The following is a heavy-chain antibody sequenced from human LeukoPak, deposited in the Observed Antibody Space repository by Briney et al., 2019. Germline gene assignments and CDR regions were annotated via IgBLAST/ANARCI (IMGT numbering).Heavy chain of an antibody. CDR3: ANYGSGYFYY. J-gene: IGHJ4*02. D-gene: IGHD3-3*01. CDR2: INSDGSST. V-gene: IGHV3-74*01. Sequence: PGGSLRLSCAASGFTFSSNWMHWVRQAPGKGLVWVSRINSDGSSTNYADSVRGRFTISRDNAKNTLYLQMNSLRAEDTAVYYCANYGSGYFYYWGQGTLVTVSS. CDR1: GFTFSSNW.